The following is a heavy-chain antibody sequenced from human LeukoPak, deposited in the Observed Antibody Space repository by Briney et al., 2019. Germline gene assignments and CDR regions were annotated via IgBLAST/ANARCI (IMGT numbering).Heavy chain of an antibody. V-gene: IGHV4-34*01. CDR2: INHSGST. Sequence: TSETLFLTCAVYGGSFSGYYWSWIRQPPGKGLEWIGEINHSGSTNYNPSLKSRVTISVDTSKNQFSLKLSSVTAADTAVYYCARAPYYDILTGYYSDYWGQGTLVTVSS. CDR3: ARAPYYDILTGYYSDY. D-gene: IGHD3-9*01. CDR1: GGSFSGYY. J-gene: IGHJ4*02.